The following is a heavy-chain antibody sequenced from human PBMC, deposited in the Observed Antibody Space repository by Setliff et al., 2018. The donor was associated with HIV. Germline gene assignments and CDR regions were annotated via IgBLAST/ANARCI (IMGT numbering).Heavy chain of an antibody. J-gene: IGHJ4*02. Sequence: GGSLRLSCTASGFTFTNSGMLWIRQAPGKGLEWVAFIRNDGTNKYYADSVKGRFTISRDNSNNTLYLHVNSLRPEDTAVYYCAKKTTGSSSLDYWGQGTLVTVSS. D-gene: IGHD1-26*01. V-gene: IGHV3-30*02. CDR2: IRNDGTNK. CDR3: AKKTTGSSSLDY. CDR1: GFTFTNSG.